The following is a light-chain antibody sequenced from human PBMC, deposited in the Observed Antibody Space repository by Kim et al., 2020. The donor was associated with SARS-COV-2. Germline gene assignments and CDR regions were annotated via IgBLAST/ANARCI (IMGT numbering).Light chain of an antibody. CDR2: GAS. CDR1: QDISNW. V-gene: IGKV1-12*01. CDR3: QHTNSFPLT. J-gene: IGKJ4*01. Sequence: DIQMTQSPSSVSASVGDRVTITCRVSQDISNWLAWYQQKAGKAPKFLIYGASSLESGVPSRFSGSGSGTDFTLTISSLQPEDFATYYCQHTNSFPLTFGGGTKVDIK.